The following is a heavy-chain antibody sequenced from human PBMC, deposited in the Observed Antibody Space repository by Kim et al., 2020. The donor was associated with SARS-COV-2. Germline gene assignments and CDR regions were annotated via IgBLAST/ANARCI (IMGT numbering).Heavy chain of an antibody. J-gene: IGHJ2*01. D-gene: IGHD6-13*01. CDR2: IYYSGST. Sequence: SETLSLTCTVSGGSISSGGYYWSWIRQHPGKGLEWIGYIYYSGSTYYNPSLKSRVTISVDTSKNQFSLKLSSVTAADTAVYYCARGKTVAAAGTSYWYFDLCGRGTLVTVSA. CDR3: ARGKTVAAAGTSYWYFDL. V-gene: IGHV4-31*03. CDR1: GGSISSGGYY.